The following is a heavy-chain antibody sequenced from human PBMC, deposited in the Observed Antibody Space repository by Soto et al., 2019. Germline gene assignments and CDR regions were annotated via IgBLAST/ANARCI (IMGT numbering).Heavy chain of an antibody. V-gene: IGHV3-33*01. CDR2: IWYDGSNK. CDR1: GFTFSSYG. CDR3: ARGWEEQLVREAYCYYGMDV. Sequence: QVQLVESGGGVVQPGRSLRLSCAASGFTFSSYGMHWVRQAPGKGLEWVAVIWYDGSNKYYADSVKGRFTISRDNSKNTLYLQMNSLRAEDTAVYYCARGWEEQLVREAYCYYGMDVWGQGTTVTVSS. D-gene: IGHD6-6*01. J-gene: IGHJ6*02.